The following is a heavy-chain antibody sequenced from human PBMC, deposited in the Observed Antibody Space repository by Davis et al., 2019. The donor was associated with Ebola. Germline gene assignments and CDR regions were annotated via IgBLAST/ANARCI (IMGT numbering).Heavy chain of an antibody. V-gene: IGHV4-59*01. CDR2: IYYSGST. D-gene: IGHD3-22*01. Sequence: SETLSLTCTVSGGSISSYYWSWIRQPPGKGLEWIGYIYYSGSTTYNPSLKSRVTLSVDTSKNQFSLKLSSVTAADTAVYYGARVGYYYDSSGYHRGNFDYWGQGTLVTVSS. J-gene: IGHJ4*02. CDR3: ARVGYYYDSSGYHRGNFDY. CDR1: GGSISSYY.